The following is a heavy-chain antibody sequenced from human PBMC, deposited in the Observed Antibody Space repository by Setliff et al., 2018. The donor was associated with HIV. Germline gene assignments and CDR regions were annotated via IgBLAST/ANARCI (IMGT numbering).Heavy chain of an antibody. D-gene: IGHD6-13*01. CDR2: ISGYSGHT. CDR1: GYTFSDYA. J-gene: IGHJ4*02. CDR3: ARDHSTTSPYFDF. V-gene: IGHV1-18*01. Sequence: ASVKVSCKASGYTFSDYAVDWVRQAPGQGLEWMGWISGYSGHTSYAQKIQGRVTMTTDTSTSTAYMELRSLRSDDTAVYFCARDHSTTSPYFDFWGQGTLVTVSS.